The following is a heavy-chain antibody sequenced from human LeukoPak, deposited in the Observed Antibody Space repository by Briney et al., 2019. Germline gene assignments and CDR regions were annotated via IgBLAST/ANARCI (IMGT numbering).Heavy chain of an antibody. CDR2: INSDGSST. D-gene: IGHD3-16*02. CDR3: ARAGNYVGGTYRTDVFDY. V-gene: IGHV3-74*01. J-gene: IGHJ4*02. Sequence: TGGSLRLSCAASGFTFSNYWMHWVRQAPGKGLVWVSRINSDGSSTSYADSEKGRFTISRDSAKNTLYLQMNSLRAEDTAVYYCARAGNYVGGTYRTDVFDYWGQGTLVTVSS. CDR1: GFTFSNYW.